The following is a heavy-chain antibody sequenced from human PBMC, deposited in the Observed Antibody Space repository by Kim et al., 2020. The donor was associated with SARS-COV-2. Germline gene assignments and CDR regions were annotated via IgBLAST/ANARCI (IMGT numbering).Heavy chain of an antibody. Sequence: SETLSLTCTVSGGSISSSSYYWGWIRQPPGKGLEWIGSIYYSGSTYYNPSLKSRVTISVDTSKNQFSLKLSSVTAADTAVYYCARDLERSGYLYFFDYWGQGTLVTVSS. CDR1: GGSISSSSYY. D-gene: IGHD3-22*01. V-gene: IGHV4-39*07. CDR3: ARDLERSGYLYFFDY. CDR2: IYYSGST. J-gene: IGHJ4*02.